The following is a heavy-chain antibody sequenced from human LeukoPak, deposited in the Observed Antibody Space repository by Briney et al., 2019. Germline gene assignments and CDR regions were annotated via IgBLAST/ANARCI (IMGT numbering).Heavy chain of an antibody. J-gene: IGHJ4*02. D-gene: IGHD2-15*01. CDR3: ASGRCSGGSCNTYYFDY. Sequence: GGSLRLSCAASGFTFSSYSMNCVRQAPGKGLGWVTSISIRGSYIYYADSGKGRFTISRDNAKYSLYLQMNSLRAEDTAVYYCASGRCSGGSCNTYYFDYWGQGTLVTVSS. CDR1: GFTFSSYS. CDR2: ISIRGSYI. V-gene: IGHV3-21*01.